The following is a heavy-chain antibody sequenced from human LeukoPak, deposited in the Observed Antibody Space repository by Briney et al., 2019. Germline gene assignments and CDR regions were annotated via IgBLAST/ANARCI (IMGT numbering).Heavy chain of an antibody. CDR1: GGSISSYY. J-gene: IGHJ6*03. Sequence: SETLSLTCSVSGGSISSYYWSWIRQPAGKGLEWIGRIYTSGSTNYNSSLKSRVTMSVDTSKNQFSLKLSSVTAADTAVYYCARETSQKGAHYMDVWGKGTTVTISS. CDR2: IYTSGST. V-gene: IGHV4-4*07. D-gene: IGHD3-16*01. CDR3: ARETSQKGAHYMDV.